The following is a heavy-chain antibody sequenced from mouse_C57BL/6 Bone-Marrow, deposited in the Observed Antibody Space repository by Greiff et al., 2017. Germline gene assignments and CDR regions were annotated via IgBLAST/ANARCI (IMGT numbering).Heavy chain of an antibody. Sequence: EVQLQQSGPELVKPGASVKIPCKASGYTFTDYNMDWVKQSHGKSLEWIGDINPNNGGTIYNQKFKGKATLTVDKSSSTAYMALRSLTSEDTAVYYCARDYGSRGGNYFDYWGQGTTLTVSS. CDR3: ARDYGSRGGNYFDY. CDR2: INPNNGGT. J-gene: IGHJ2*01. V-gene: IGHV1-18*01. D-gene: IGHD1-1*01. CDR1: GYTFTDYN.